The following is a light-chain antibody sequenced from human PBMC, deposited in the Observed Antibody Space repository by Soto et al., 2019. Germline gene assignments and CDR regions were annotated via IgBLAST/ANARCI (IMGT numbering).Light chain of an antibody. V-gene: IGKV2-30*02. CDR2: TVS. CDR3: MQGTHWPYT. Sequence: DVVLTQSPLSLSVTLGQPASISCRSSESLVHSNGNTYLNWFQQRPGQSPRRLIYTVSNRDSGVPDRFSGSGSGTDFTLKISRVEAEDVGVYYCMQGTHWPYTFGQGPKLEIK. CDR1: ESLVHSNGNTY. J-gene: IGKJ2*01.